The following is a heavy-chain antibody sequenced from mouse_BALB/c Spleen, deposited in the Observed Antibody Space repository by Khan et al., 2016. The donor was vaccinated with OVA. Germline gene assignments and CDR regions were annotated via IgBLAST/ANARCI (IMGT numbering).Heavy chain of an antibody. CDR3: VRDGAYHRNDGWFAC. D-gene: IGHD2-14*01. CDR2: INPSNGYT. Sequence: QVQLKQSGAELARPGASVKMSCKASGYTFTSYTIHWIKERPGQGLEWIGYINPSNGYTNYNQKFKDKATLTTDKSSTTAYLQLSSLTSDDSAVYTCVRDGAYHRNDGWFACWGHGTLVTVSA. V-gene: IGHV1-4*01. CDR1: GYTFTSYT. J-gene: IGHJ3*01.